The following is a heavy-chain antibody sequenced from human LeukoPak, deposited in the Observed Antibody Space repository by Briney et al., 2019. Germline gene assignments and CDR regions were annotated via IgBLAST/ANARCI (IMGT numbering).Heavy chain of an antibody. J-gene: IGHJ5*02. CDR1: GGSVSSGTYY. CDR3: ARDRAVAVGWFDP. CDR2: IYYSGST. Sequence: PSESLSLTCTVSGGSVSSGTYYWSWIGQPPGKGLEWIGNIYYSGSTNYNPSLKSRVTISVDTSKNQFSLKLSSLTAADTAVYYCARDRAVAVGWFDPWGQGTLVTVSS. V-gene: IGHV4-61*01. D-gene: IGHD6-19*01.